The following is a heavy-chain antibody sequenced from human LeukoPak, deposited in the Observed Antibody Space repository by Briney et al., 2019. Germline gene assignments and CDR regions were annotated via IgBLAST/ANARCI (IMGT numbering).Heavy chain of an antibody. V-gene: IGHV6-1*01. D-gene: IGHD2-2*01. J-gene: IGHJ4*02. CDR2: TYYRSKWYN. CDR1: GDSVSSNSAA. Sequence: SPTLSLTCAISGDSVSSNSAAWNWLRQSPSRGLEWLGRTYYRSKWYNDDAVSVKSRITINPDTTKNQFSLQLNSVTPEDTAVYYCARAHCSSTSCLPFDYWGQGTLVTVSS. CDR3: ARAHCSSTSCLPFDY.